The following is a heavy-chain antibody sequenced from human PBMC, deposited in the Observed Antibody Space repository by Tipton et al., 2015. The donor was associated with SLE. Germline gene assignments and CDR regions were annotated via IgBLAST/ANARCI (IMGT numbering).Heavy chain of an antibody. CDR2: IWYDGGNK. Sequence: SLRLSCTASGFTFSAYGMHWVRQAPGKGLEWVAVIWYDGGNKYYADSVKGRFTISRDNSKNTLYLDMNSLRDEDTAVYYCARAGLLTAYYPYFDYWGQGTLVTVSS. CDR1: GFTFSAYG. V-gene: IGHV3-33*01. D-gene: IGHD3-9*01. J-gene: IGHJ4*02. CDR3: ARAGLLTAYYPYFDY.